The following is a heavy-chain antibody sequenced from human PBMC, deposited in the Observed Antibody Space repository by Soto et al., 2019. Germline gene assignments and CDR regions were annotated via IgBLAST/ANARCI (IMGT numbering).Heavy chain of an antibody. Sequence: EVQLVESGGGVVRPGGSLRLSCAASGFTFDDYGMSWVRQAPGKGLEWVSGINWNGGSTGYADSVKGRFTISRDNAKNSLYLQMNSLRAEDTALYYCARGVVYYDFWSGYQDYYGMDVWGQGTTVTVSS. V-gene: IGHV3-20*04. CDR1: GFTFDDYG. CDR2: INWNGGST. CDR3: ARGVVYYDFWSGYQDYYGMDV. D-gene: IGHD3-3*01. J-gene: IGHJ6*02.